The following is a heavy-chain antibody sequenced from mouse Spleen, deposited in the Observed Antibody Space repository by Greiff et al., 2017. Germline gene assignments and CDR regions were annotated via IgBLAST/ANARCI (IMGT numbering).Heavy chain of an antibody. CDR3: ARGGFMITTGYYFDY. D-gene: IGHD2-4*01. Sequence: EVMLVESGGGLVKPGGSLKLSCAASGFTFSSYAMSWVRQTPEKRLEWVATISSGGSYTYYPDSVKGRFTISRDNAKNTLYLQMSSLRSEDTAMYYCARGGFMITTGYYFDYWGQGTTLTVSS. V-gene: IGHV5-9-1*01. CDR1: GFTFSSYA. CDR2: ISSGGSYT. J-gene: IGHJ2*01.